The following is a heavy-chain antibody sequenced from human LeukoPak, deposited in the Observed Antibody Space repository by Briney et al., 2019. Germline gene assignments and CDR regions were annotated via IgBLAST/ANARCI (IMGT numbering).Heavy chain of an antibody. CDR3: AKVGGSGSYYNTFDY. D-gene: IGHD3-10*01. V-gene: IGHV3-48*02. CDR2: IGSSSSTI. Sequence: SGGSLRLSCAASGFTFSTYSMNWVRQAPGRGLEWVSYIGSSSSTIYYADSVKGRFTISRDNAKNSLYLQMNSLRDEDTAVYYCAKVGGSGSYYNTFDYWGQGTLVTVSS. CDR1: GFTFSTYS. J-gene: IGHJ4*02.